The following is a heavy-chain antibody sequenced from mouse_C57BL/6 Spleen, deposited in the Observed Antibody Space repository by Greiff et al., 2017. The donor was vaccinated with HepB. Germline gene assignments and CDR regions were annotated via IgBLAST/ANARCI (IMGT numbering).Heavy chain of an antibody. J-gene: IGHJ4*01. CDR1: GYSITSGYY. CDR2: ISYDGSN. Sequence: EVKLQESGPGLVKPSQSLSLTCSVTGYSITSGYYWNWIRQFPGNKLEWMGYISYDGSNNYNPSLKNRISITRDTSKNQFFLKLNSVTTEDTATYYCARRDYGSKYYYAMDYWGQGTSVTVSS. V-gene: IGHV3-6*01. D-gene: IGHD1-1*01. CDR3: ARRDYGSKYYYAMDY.